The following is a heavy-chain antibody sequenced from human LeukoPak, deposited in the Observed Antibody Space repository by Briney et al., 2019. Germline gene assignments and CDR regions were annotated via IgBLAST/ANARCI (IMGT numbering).Heavy chain of an antibody. CDR2: IQEDGSEK. CDR1: GFTFGRFW. CDR3: ARDPQGPWYDFWSGYYSDAFDI. Sequence: GGSLKLSCAVSGFTFGRFWMTWVRQAPGKGLEWMASIQEDGSEKYSADSVKGRFTVSRDNAKNSLYLQMSSLRAEDTAVYYCARDPQGPWYDFWSGYYSDAFDIWGQGTMVTVSS. J-gene: IGHJ3*02. V-gene: IGHV3-7*01. D-gene: IGHD3-3*01.